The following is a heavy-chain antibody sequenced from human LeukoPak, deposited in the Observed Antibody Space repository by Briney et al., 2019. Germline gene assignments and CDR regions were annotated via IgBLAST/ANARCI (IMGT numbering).Heavy chain of an antibody. Sequence: GGSLRLSCAASGFTFSSHAMSWVRQAPGKGLEWVSTINDGGGSTYYADSVRGRFTISRDNSKNTLYLQMNSLRAEDTALYYCAKDRETYDYVWGSYMSDWGQGTLVTVSS. D-gene: IGHD3-16*01. CDR2: INDGGGST. J-gene: IGHJ4*02. CDR1: GFTFSSHA. V-gene: IGHV3-23*01. CDR3: AKDRETYDYVWGSYMSD.